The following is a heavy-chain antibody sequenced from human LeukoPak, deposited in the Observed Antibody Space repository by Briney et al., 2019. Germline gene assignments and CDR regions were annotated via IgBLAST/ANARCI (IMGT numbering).Heavy chain of an antibody. V-gene: IGHV1-2*02. CDR2: INPNSGGT. CDR3: ARGNCSGGSCYFDY. D-gene: IGHD2-15*01. J-gene: IGHJ4*02. CDR1: GYTFTGYF. Sequence: ASVKVSCKASGYTFTGYFIHWVRQAPGQGLEWLGWINPNSGGTNYAQKFQGRVTMTRDTSISTAYMDLSSLTSDDTAVYYCARGNCSGGSCYFDYWGQGTLVTVSS.